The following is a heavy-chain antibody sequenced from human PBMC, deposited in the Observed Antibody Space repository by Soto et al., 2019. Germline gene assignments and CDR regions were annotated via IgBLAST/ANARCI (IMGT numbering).Heavy chain of an antibody. J-gene: IGHJ6*02. D-gene: IGHD2-21*02. Sequence: QVQLVQSGAEVRKPGSSVEVSCMASGSTFSSYTVNWVRQAPGQGLEWIGRIIPVLGVTHYARRFQGRVTITADRSRKTAYMELTSLTSADTAVYYCARRRYCGVDCYNKFYYGMAVWGQGPTVTVSS. CDR1: GSTFSSYT. CDR2: IIPVLGVT. CDR3: ARRRYCGVDCYNKFYYGMAV. V-gene: IGHV1-69*02.